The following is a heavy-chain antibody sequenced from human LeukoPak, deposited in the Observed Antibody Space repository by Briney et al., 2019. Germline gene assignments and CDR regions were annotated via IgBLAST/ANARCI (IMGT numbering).Heavy chain of an antibody. Sequence: SVKVSCKASGGTFSSYAISWVRQAPGQGLEWMGGIIPIFGTANYAQKFQGRVTITADKSTSTAYTELSSLRSEDTAVYYCARDSHGSGSYYIRPPPSTWGQGTLVTVSS. CDR1: GGTFSSYA. V-gene: IGHV1-69*06. D-gene: IGHD3-10*01. CDR2: IIPIFGTA. J-gene: IGHJ5*02. CDR3: ARDSHGSGSYYIRPPPST.